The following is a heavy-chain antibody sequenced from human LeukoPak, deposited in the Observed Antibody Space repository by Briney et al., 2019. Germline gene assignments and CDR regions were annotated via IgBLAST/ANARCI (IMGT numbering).Heavy chain of an antibody. CDR2: IPYDGSNK. Sequence: PGGSLRLSCAASGFTFSSYAMHWVRQAPGKGLEWVAVIPYDGSNKYYADSVKGRFTISRDNSKNTLYLQMNSLRAEDTAVYYCAKGGYYGSGRLYGMDVWGKGTTVTVSS. V-gene: IGHV3-30-3*01. J-gene: IGHJ6*04. CDR3: AKGGYYGSGRLYGMDV. D-gene: IGHD3-10*01. CDR1: GFTFSSYA.